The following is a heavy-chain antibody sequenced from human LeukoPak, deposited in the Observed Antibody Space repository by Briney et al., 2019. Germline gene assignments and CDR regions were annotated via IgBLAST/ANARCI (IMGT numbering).Heavy chain of an antibody. Sequence: GGSLRLSCAASAFTFSSFAMHWVRQAPGKGLEWVAVISYDGSNKYYADSVKGRFTISRDNSKNTLYLQMNSLRAEDTAVYYCARDYGSVRYSNYGIDVWGQGTTVTVSS. CDR3: ARDYGSVRYSNYGIDV. V-gene: IGHV3-30-3*01. CDR2: ISYDGSNK. J-gene: IGHJ6*02. D-gene: IGHD3-10*01. CDR1: AFTFSSFA.